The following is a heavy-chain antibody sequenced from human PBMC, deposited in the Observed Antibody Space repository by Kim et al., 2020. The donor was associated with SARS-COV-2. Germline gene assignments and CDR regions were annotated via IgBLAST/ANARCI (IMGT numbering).Heavy chain of an antibody. V-gene: IGHV4-39*01. Sequence: SETLSLTCTVSGGSISSSSYYWGWIRQPPGKGLEWIGSIYYSGSTYYNPSLKSRVTISVDTSKNQFSLKLSSVTAADTAVYYCARPGGGDSSGYYYSYWYFDLWGRGTLVTVSS. J-gene: IGHJ2*01. CDR2: IYYSGST. D-gene: IGHD3-22*01. CDR3: ARPGGGDSSGYYYSYWYFDL. CDR1: GGSISSSSYY.